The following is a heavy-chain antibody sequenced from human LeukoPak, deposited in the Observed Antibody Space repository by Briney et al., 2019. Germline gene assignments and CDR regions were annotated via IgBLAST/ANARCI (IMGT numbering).Heavy chain of an antibody. CDR1: GGSISSGGYS. Sequence: SQTLSLTCAVSGGSISSGGYSWSWIRQPPGKGLEWIGYIYHSGSTYYNPSLKSRVTISVDRSKNQFSLKLSSVTAADTAVYYCASLYYYDSSGYFDYWGQGTLVTVPS. D-gene: IGHD3-22*01. V-gene: IGHV4-30-2*01. CDR2: IYHSGST. J-gene: IGHJ4*02. CDR3: ASLYYYDSSGYFDY.